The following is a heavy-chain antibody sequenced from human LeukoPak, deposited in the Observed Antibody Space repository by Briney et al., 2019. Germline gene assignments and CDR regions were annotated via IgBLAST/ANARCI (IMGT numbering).Heavy chain of an antibody. CDR3: AREIGSGQWLVRGWFDP. CDR2: INPNSGGT. Sequence: ASVKVSCKASGYTFTGYYMHWVRQAPGQGLEWMGWINPNSGGTNYAQKFQGRVTMTRDTSISTAYMELSRLRSDDTAVYYCAREIGSGQWLVRGWFDPWGQGTLVTVSS. D-gene: IGHD6-19*01. J-gene: IGHJ5*02. V-gene: IGHV1-2*02. CDR1: GYTFTGYY.